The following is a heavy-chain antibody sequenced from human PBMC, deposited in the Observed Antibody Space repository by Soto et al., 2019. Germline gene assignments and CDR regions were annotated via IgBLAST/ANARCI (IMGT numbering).Heavy chain of an antibody. CDR3: GSQYYDFSSGALDF. V-gene: IGHV4-30-4*01. D-gene: IGHD3-3*01. Sequence: QVQLQESGPGLVKPSQTLSLTCTVSGGSISSDDYYWSWIRQPPGKGLEWIGDIHDTATTSYSPSLKSRLTLSVATSKNQFSLTLRSVTAADTAVYFCGSQYYDFSSGALDFWGQGILVTVSS. CDR2: IHDTATT. J-gene: IGHJ4*02. CDR1: GGSISSDDYY.